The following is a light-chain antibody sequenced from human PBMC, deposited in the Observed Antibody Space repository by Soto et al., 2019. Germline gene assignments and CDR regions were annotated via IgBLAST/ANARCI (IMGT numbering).Light chain of an antibody. CDR1: QSVSKY. CDR3: QQRINWPLT. J-gene: IGKJ3*01. CDR2: DAF. Sequence: EIVLTQSPATLSLSPGERATLSCRASQSVSKYLAWYQQKPGQVPRLLIYDAFNRATGIPVRFSGSGSGTDFTLTISSLETEDFAVYYCQQRINWPLTFGPGTKVEVK. V-gene: IGKV3-11*01.